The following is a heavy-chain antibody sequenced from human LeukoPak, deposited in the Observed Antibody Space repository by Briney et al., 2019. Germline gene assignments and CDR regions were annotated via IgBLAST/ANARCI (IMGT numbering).Heavy chain of an antibody. Sequence: ASVKVSCKASGYTFTNFYIHWVRQAPGQGLEWMGKINPSGGTTSYAQKFQGRVAMTRDTSTSTVYVDLSGLTSEDTAVYYCARTIVDGGTNYWGQGTLVTVSS. CDR1: GYTFTNFY. J-gene: IGHJ4*02. V-gene: IGHV1-46*01. CDR3: ARTIVDGGTNY. D-gene: IGHD2/OR15-2a*01. CDR2: INPSGGTT.